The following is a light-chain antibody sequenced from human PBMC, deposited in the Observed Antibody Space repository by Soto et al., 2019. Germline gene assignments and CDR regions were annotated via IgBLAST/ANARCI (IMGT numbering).Light chain of an antibody. CDR1: SSDVGGYNY. CDR3: SSYTTSSTPVV. Sequence: QSALTQPASVSGSPGQSITISCTGTSSDVGGYNYVSWYQQHPGKAPKLMIYDVSNRPSGVSNRFSGATSGSTAAPPTSALQDEEEADYYCSSYTTSSTPVVFGGGTKLTVL. V-gene: IGLV2-14*01. CDR2: DVS. J-gene: IGLJ2*01.